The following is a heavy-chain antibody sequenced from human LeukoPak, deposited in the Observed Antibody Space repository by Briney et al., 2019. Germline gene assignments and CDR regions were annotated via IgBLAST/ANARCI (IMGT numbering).Heavy chain of an antibody. D-gene: IGHD6-19*01. CDR2: IKQDGSEK. V-gene: IGHV3-7*01. Sequence: PGGSLRLSCAASGFTFSSYAMSWVRQAPGKGREWVANIKQDGSEKNYVDSVKGRFTISRDNAKNSLYLQMNSLRAEDTAVYYCAREAADNSGWYNWFDPWGQGTLVTVSS. CDR1: GFTFSSYA. CDR3: AREAADNSGWYNWFDP. J-gene: IGHJ5*02.